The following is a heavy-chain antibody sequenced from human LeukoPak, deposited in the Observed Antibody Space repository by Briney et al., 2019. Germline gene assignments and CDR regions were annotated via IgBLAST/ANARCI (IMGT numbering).Heavy chain of an antibody. J-gene: IGHJ6*02. CDR1: GGSFSGYY. CDR3: ARSLVCSGGSCYSYGMDV. V-gene: IGHV4-34*01. Sequence: PSETLSLNCAVYGGSFSGYYWSWIRQPPGKGLEWIGEINHSGSTNHNPSLKSRVTISVDTSKNQFSLKLSSVTAADTAVYYCARSLVCSGGSCYSYGMDVRGQGTTVTVSS. D-gene: IGHD2-15*01. CDR2: INHSGST.